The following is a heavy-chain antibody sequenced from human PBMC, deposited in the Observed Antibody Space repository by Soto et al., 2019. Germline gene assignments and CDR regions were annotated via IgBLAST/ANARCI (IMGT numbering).Heavy chain of an antibody. V-gene: IGHV4-4*02. Sequence: SETLSLTCAVSGGSFTSNNWWTWVRQPPGQGLEWIGEIHRTGSTNYNPSLKSRVTISLDKSENQFSLKVTSLTAADTAVYYCASRDPGTSVDYWGQGTLVTVSS. CDR3: ASRDPGTSVDY. J-gene: IGHJ4*02. D-gene: IGHD1-7*01. CDR2: IHRTGST. CDR1: GGSFTSNNW.